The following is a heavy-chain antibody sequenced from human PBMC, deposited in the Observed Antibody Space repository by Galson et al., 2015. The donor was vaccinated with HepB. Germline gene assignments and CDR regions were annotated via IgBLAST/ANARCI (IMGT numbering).Heavy chain of an antibody. D-gene: IGHD1-26*01. CDR2: ISGSGAFT. J-gene: IGHJ4*02. V-gene: IGHV3-23*01. CDR1: GFIFKNHA. Sequence: SLRLSCATSGFIFKNHAMTWVRQAPGKGLEWVSSISGSGAFTYYADSVKGRFTIPRDNSKNMVHLQMNSLRAEDTAFYYCAKDSVSGSSLPTYFDSWGQGTLVTVSS. CDR3: AKDSVSGSSLPTYFDS.